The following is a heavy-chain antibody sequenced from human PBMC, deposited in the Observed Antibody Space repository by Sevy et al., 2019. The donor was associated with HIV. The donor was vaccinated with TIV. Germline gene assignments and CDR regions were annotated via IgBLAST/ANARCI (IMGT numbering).Heavy chain of an antibody. CDR3: APTYYYGSRSYYNFDY. J-gene: IGHJ4*02. CDR2: ISGSGGST. D-gene: IGHD3-10*01. Sequence: GSLRLSCAASGFTFSSYAMSWVRQAPGKGLEWVSAISGSGGSTYYADSVKGRFTISRDNSKNTLNLKMNSLRAEDTAVYYCAPTYYYGSRSYYNFDYWGQGTLVTVSS. V-gene: IGHV3-23*01. CDR1: GFTFSSYA.